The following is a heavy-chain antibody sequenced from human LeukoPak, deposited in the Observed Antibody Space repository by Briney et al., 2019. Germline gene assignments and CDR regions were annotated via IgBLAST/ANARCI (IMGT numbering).Heavy chain of an antibody. Sequence: SGTLSLTCAVYGGSFSGYYWSWIRQPPGKGLEWIGEINHSGSTNYNPSLKSRVTISVDTSKNQFSLKLSSVTAADTAVYYCARGTSSGWYRYWGQGTLVTVSS. D-gene: IGHD6-19*01. CDR1: GGSFSGYY. CDR2: INHSGST. V-gene: IGHV4-34*01. CDR3: ARGTSSGWYRY. J-gene: IGHJ4*02.